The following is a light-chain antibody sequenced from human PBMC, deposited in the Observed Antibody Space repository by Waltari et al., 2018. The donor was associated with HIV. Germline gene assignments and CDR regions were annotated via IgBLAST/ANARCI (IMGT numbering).Light chain of an antibody. J-gene: IGLJ1*01. Sequence: QSFLTQPPPASGTPGQTVTTSCSGSSSNIENDNVYWYQQLPGMTPKLLIYKNFLRPSGVPDRFAASKSGTSASLTISGLRSADEADYYCVGWDSSLSAYVFGAGTKVAGL. V-gene: IGLV1-47*01. CDR1: SSNIENDN. CDR3: VGWDSSLSAYV. CDR2: KNF.